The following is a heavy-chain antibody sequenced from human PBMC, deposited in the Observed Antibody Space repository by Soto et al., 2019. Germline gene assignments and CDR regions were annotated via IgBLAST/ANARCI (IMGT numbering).Heavy chain of an antibody. V-gene: IGHV1-46*03. CDR2: INPNGGST. CDR1: GYTFTNYY. Sequence: QVQLVQSGAEVKKPGASVRVSCKASGYTFTNYYIDWVRQAPGQGLEWMGIINPNGGSTTYVQKFQGRVTMTRDTSTSTVYMGLSSVRSEDTAVYYCARAAWTTVTSRLNDVFVVWGQGTMVTVSS. J-gene: IGHJ3*01. D-gene: IGHD4-4*01. CDR3: ARAAWTTVTSRLNDVFVV.